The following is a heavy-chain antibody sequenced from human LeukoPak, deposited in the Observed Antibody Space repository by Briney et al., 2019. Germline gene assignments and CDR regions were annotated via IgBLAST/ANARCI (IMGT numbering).Heavy chain of an antibody. Sequence: ASVKVSCKASGGTFSSYAISWVQQAPGQGLEWMGGIIPIFGTANYAQKFQGRVTITTDESTSTAYMELSSLRSEDTAVYYCARDITVAGNRFDYWGQGTLVTVSS. J-gene: IGHJ4*02. CDR2: IIPIFGTA. CDR1: GGTFSSYA. V-gene: IGHV1-69*05. D-gene: IGHD6-19*01. CDR3: ARDITVAGNRFDY.